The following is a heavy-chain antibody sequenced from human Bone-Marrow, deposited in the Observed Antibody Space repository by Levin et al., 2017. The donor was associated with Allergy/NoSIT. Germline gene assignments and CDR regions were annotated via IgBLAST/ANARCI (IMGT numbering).Heavy chain of an antibody. CDR2: ISASGDST. V-gene: IGHV3-23*01. CDR3: AKDARRYYGDWYFDL. CDR1: GFTFNTYA. J-gene: IGHJ2*01. D-gene: IGHD3-22*01. Sequence: PGGSLRLSCAASGFTFNTYAMSWVRQAPGKGLEYICDISASGDSTYYRDSVKGRFTISRDNSKNTLSLQMNRLGVEDTAVYYCAKDARRYYGDWYFDLWGRGTLVIVSS.